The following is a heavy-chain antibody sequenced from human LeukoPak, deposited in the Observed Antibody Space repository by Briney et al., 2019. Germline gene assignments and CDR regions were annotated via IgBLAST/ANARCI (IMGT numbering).Heavy chain of an antibody. CDR1: GGTFSSYA. D-gene: IGHD3-3*01. Sequence: ASVKVSCKASGGTFSSYAISWVRQAPGQGLEWMGGIIPIFGTANYAQKFQGRVTITTDESTSTAYMELSSLRSEDTAVYYCARNSVTIFGESDYYYYMDVWGKGTTVTVSS. CDR3: ARNSVTIFGESDYYYYMDV. J-gene: IGHJ6*03. CDR2: IIPIFGTA. V-gene: IGHV1-69*05.